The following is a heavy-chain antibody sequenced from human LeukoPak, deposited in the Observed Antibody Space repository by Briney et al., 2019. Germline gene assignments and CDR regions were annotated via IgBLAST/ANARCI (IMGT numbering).Heavy chain of an antibody. D-gene: IGHD3-22*01. Sequence: PSETLSLTCAVYGGSFSGYYWSWIRQPPGKGLEWIGEINHSGSTNYNPSLKSRVTISVDTSKNQFSLKLGSVTAADTAVYYCARGHNYYDSSGYHNWFDPWGQGTLVTVSS. V-gene: IGHV4-34*01. CDR1: GGSFSGYY. J-gene: IGHJ5*02. CDR3: ARGHNYYDSSGYHNWFDP. CDR2: INHSGST.